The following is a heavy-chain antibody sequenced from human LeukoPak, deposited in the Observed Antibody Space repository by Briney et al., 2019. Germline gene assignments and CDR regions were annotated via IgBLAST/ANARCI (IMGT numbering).Heavy chain of an antibody. V-gene: IGHV3-21*01. D-gene: IGHD2-21*02. J-gene: IGHJ4*01. CDR3: ARDREGYCGGDGYLGFDY. Sequence: GGSLRLSCAASGFTFCSYTMDWVRQAPGKGLEWVSSIAGSSGYISYADSVKGRFTISRDNAKKSLYLQMTSLTAEDTAVYYCARDREGYCGGDGYLGFDYWGRGTLVTVSS. CDR1: GFTFCSYT. CDR2: IAGSSGYI.